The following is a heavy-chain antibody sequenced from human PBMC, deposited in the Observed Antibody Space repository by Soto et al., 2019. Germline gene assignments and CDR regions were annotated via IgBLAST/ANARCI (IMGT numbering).Heavy chain of an antibody. J-gene: IGHJ4*02. V-gene: IGHV3-74*01. D-gene: IGHD3-22*01. CDR1: EFSCSSYW. CDR3: AIRASYYDSSGYFDY. CDR2: INSDGSST. Sequence: VVSRRVACAAAEFSCSSYWTHWVNQAPGKGLVWVSRINSDGSSTSYADSVKGRFTISRDNAKNTLYLQMNSLRAEDTAVYYCAIRASYYDSSGYFDYWGQGTLVTVSS.